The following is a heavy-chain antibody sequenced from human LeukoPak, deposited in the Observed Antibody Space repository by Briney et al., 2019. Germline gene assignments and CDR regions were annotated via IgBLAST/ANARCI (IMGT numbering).Heavy chain of an antibody. D-gene: IGHD3-10*01. CDR1: GYSFTSYW. J-gene: IGHJ5*02. Sequence: GESLRSSCKGAGYSFTSYWISWVRQMPGKGLEWMGRIDPSDSYTNYSPSFQGHVTISADKSISTAYLQWSSLKASDTAMYYCARHGYYYGSGSSWFDPWGQGTLVTVSS. V-gene: IGHV5-10-1*01. CDR3: ARHGYYYGSGSSWFDP. CDR2: IDPSDSYT.